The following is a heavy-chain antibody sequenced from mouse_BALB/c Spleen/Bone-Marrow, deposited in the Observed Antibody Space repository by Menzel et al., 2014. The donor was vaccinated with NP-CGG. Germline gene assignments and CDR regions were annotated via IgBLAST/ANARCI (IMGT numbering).Heavy chain of an antibody. J-gene: IGHJ3*01. V-gene: IGHV5-6-3*01. CDR1: GFTFSSYG. D-gene: IGHD2-4*01. Sequence: EVMLVESGGGLVQPGGSLKISCAASGFTFSSYGMSWVRQTPDKRLDLVATINSNGGSTYYPDSVKGRFTISRDNAKNTLYLQMSSLKSEDTAMYYCARDSYYDYDGFAYWGQGTLVTVSA. CDR3: ARDSYYDYDGFAY. CDR2: INSNGGST.